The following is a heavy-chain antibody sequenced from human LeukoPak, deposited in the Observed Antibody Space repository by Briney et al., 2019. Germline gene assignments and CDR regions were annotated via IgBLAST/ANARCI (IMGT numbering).Heavy chain of an antibody. J-gene: IGHJ2*01. V-gene: IGHV3-7*01. CDR1: GFTVSSNY. Sequence: SGGSLRLSCAASGFTVSSNYMSWVRQAPGKGLEWVANIKPDGSEKSYVDSVKGRFTISRGNAKNSLFLQMNSVRAEDTAVYYCARLSPVTVMVVSYWYFDLWGRGTLVTVSS. CDR2: IKPDGSEK. CDR3: ARLSPVTVMVVSYWYFDL. D-gene: IGHD3-22*01.